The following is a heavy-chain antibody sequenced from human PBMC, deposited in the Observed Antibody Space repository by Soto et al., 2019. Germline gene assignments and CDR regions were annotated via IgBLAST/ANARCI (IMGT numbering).Heavy chain of an antibody. CDR3: APAAANF. CDR1: GFTFSSYS. CDR2: ISSSGSI. D-gene: IGHD6-13*01. V-gene: IGHV3-48*01. Sequence: EVQLVESGGGLVQPGGSLRLSCAASGFTFSSYSMNWVRQAPGKGLEWVSYISSSGSIYYADSVKGRFTISRDNAKNSLYLQMRGLSAEDTAVSYCAPAAANFWGQGTLVTVSS. J-gene: IGHJ4*02.